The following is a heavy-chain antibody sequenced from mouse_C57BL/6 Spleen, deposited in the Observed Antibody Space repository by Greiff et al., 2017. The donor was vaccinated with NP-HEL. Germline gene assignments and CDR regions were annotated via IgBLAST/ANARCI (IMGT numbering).Heavy chain of an antibody. Sequence: VKLQESGAELARPGASVKLSCKASGYTFTSYGISWVKQRTGQGLEWIGEIYPRSGNTYYNEKFKGKATLTADKSSSTAYMELRSLTSEDSAVYFCALTGPYYAMDYWGQRTSVTVSS. CDR2: IYPRSGNT. J-gene: IGHJ4*01. CDR1: GYTFTSYG. CDR3: ALTGPYYAMDY. D-gene: IGHD4-1*01. V-gene: IGHV1-81*01.